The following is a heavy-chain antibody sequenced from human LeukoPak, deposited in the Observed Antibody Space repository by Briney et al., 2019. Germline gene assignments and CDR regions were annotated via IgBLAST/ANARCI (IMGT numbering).Heavy chain of an antibody. Sequence: GGSLRLSCAASGFTFSSYGMHWVRQAPGKGLEGVAVIWYDGSNKYYADSVKGRFTISRDNSKNTLYLQMNSLRAEDTAVYYCARDPAMSYYDSSYTPSWYFDYWGQGTLVTVSS. J-gene: IGHJ4*02. CDR1: GFTFSSYG. D-gene: IGHD3-22*01. CDR2: IWYDGSNK. V-gene: IGHV3-33*01. CDR3: ARDPAMSYYDSSYTPSWYFDY.